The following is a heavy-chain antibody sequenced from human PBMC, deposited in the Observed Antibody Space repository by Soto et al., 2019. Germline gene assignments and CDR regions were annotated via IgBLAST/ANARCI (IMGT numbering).Heavy chain of an antibody. CDR3: ARDRGYSSGCPHY. Sequence: ASVKVSCKASGGTFSSYGVSWVRQAPGQGLEWMGWISAYNGNTNYAQKLQGRVTMTTDTSTSTAYIELRSLRSDDTAVYYCARDRGYSSGCPHYWGQGTLVTVSS. CDR1: GGTFSSYG. D-gene: IGHD6-19*01. J-gene: IGHJ4*02. V-gene: IGHV1-18*01. CDR2: ISAYNGNT.